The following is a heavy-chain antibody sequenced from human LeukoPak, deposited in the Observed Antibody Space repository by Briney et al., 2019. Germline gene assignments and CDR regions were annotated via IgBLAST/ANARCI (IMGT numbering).Heavy chain of an antibody. V-gene: IGHV5-51*01. CDR2: IYPGDSDT. Sequence: GGALKISCKGSGYRFNNYWIGWVRPMPGKGLEGVGSIYPGDSDTRYSPSFQGQVSISADKSTSTAYLQWSSLKGSDTAIYYCARLGWLRPPRWGDYWGQGTQVTVSS. J-gene: IGHJ4*02. CDR3: ARLGWLRPPRWGDY. CDR1: GYRFNNYW. D-gene: IGHD5-12*01.